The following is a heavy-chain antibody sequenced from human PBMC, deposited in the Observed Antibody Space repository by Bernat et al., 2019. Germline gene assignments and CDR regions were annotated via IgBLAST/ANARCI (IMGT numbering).Heavy chain of an antibody. CDR1: GFTFSSYW. CDR2: IKQDGREK. CDR3: ASAPEGGYDDGMDG. V-gene: IGHV3-7*03. J-gene: IGHJ6*02. D-gene: IGHD3-16*01. Sequence: EVQLVESGGGLVQPGGSLRLSCAASGFTFSSYWMSWVRQAPGKGLEWVANIKQDGREKDYVDSVKGRCTSARDNAKNALELQRNSRRAEDTAVYYCASAPEGGYDDGMDGWGQGTTGT.